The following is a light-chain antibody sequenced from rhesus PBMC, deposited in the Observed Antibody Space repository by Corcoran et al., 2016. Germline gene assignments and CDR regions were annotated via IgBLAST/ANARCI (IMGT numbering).Light chain of an antibody. V-gene: IGKV3S9*01. Sequence: EIVMTQSPATLSLSPGERATLSCRASQSVSSYVAWYQQKPEQAPRILIYGASSRDTGIPARFSGSGSGTDFTLTISSLEPEDFAVYYCQQYSNWPRTFGQGTKVEIK. J-gene: IGKJ1*01. CDR3: QQYSNWPRT. CDR2: GAS. CDR1: QSVSSY.